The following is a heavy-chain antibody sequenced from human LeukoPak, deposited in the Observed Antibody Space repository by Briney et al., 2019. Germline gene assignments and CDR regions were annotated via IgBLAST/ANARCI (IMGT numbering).Heavy chain of an antibody. Sequence: SETLFLTCAVYGGSFSGYYWSWIRQPPGKGLEWIGSIYYSGSTYYNPSLKSRVTISVDTSKNQFSLKLSSVTAADTAVYYCARQRRVSTDYWGQGTLVTVSS. J-gene: IGHJ4*02. V-gene: IGHV4-34*01. CDR2: IYYSGST. D-gene: IGHD5/OR15-5a*01. CDR1: GGSFSGYY. CDR3: ARQRRVSTDY.